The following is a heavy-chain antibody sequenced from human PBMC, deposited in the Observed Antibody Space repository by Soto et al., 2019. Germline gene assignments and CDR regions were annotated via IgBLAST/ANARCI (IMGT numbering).Heavy chain of an antibody. V-gene: IGHV1-3*01. Sequence: GASVKVSCKASGYTFTTYGMHWVRQAPGQRLDWMGWINAGNGNTKYSQKFQGRVTLTTDTSTSTAYMELRSLRSDDTAVYYCARDEPIVGGTKIDYWGQGTLVTVSS. CDR3: ARDEPIVGGTKIDY. CDR2: INAGNGNT. D-gene: IGHD1-26*01. J-gene: IGHJ4*02. CDR1: GYTFTTYG.